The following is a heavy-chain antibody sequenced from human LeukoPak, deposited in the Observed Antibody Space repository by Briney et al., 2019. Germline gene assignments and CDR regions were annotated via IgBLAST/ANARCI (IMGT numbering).Heavy chain of an antibody. V-gene: IGHV3-53*01. CDR3: AGRQTSGHSRTWYYMDV. CDR2: IYSSGST. J-gene: IGHJ6*03. D-gene: IGHD6-13*01. CDR1: GFSVSSNY. Sequence: PGGSLRLSCAASGFSVSSNYMNWVRQAPGKGLEWVSVIYSSGSTYYAHSVKGRFSISRDNSKNTLYLQMNSLRAEDTAVYYCAGRQTSGHSRTWYYMDVWGKGNTVTVSS.